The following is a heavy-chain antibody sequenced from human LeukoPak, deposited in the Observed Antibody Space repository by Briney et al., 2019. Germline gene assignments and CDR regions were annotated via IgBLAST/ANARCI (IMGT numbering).Heavy chain of an antibody. CDR3: ARLIVGATADY. D-gene: IGHD1-26*01. CDR1: VYTFTTSG. Sequence: ASVKVSYTPSVYTFTTSGISWVRQAPGQGLGWMGWISAYNGNTNYAQKLQGRVTMTTDTSTSTAYMELRSLRSDDTAVYYCARLIVGATADYWGQGTLVTVSS. CDR2: ISAYNGNT. J-gene: IGHJ4*02. V-gene: IGHV1-18*01.